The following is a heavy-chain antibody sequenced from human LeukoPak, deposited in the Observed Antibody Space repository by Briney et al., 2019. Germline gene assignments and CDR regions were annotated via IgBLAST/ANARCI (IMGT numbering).Heavy chain of an antibody. D-gene: IGHD3-9*01. J-gene: IGHJ4*02. CDR2: INHSGST. V-gene: IGHV4-34*01. Sequence: SETLSLTCAGYGGCVSGYYWSWIGQPPGKGLEWIGEINHSGSTNYNPSLKSRVTISVDTSKNQFSLKLSSVTAADTAVYYCAGDFLTRSTLEYWGQGTLVTVSS. CDR3: AGDFLTRSTLEY. CDR1: GGCVSGYY.